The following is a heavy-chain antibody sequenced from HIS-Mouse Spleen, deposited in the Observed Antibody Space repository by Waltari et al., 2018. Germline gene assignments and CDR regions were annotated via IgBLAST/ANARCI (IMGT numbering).Heavy chain of an antibody. Sequence: QVTLRESGPALVKPTQTLTLTCTFSGFSLSTSGMCVSWIRQPQGKALEWLARIDWDDDKEYSTALQTRLTISRDTSKNQVVLTMTNMDPLDTATYYCARIAEGYTSGWYAFDYWGQGTLVTVSS. CDR2: IDWDDDK. CDR1: GFSLSTSGMC. D-gene: IGHD6-19*01. J-gene: IGHJ4*02. CDR3: ARIAEGYTSGWYAFDY. V-gene: IGHV2-70*15.